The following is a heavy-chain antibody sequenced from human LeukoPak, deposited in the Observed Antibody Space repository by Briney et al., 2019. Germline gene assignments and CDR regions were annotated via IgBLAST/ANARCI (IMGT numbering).Heavy chain of an antibody. CDR3: ARTGGVAARPIFDY. D-gene: IGHD6-6*01. CDR2: IYYSGST. CDR1: GGSISSGGYY. V-gene: IGHV4-31*03. J-gene: IGHJ4*02. Sequence: SETLSLTCTVSGGSISSGGYYWSWIRQHPGKGLERIGYIYYSGSTYYNPSLKSRVTISVDTSKNQFSLKLSSVTAADTAVYYCARTGGVAARPIFDYWGQGTLVTVSS.